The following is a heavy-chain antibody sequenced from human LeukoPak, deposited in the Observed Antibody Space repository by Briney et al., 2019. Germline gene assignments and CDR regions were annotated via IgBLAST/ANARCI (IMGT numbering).Heavy chain of an antibody. Sequence: SETLSLTCAVYGGSFSGYYWSWIRRPPGKGLEWIGEINHSGSTNSNPSLKSRVTISIDKSKNQFSLKLSSVTAADTAVYYCAREGIVGAKNAFDIWGQGTMVTVSS. CDR2: INHSGST. CDR3: AREGIVGAKNAFDI. D-gene: IGHD1-26*01. J-gene: IGHJ3*02. V-gene: IGHV4-34*01. CDR1: GGSFSGYY.